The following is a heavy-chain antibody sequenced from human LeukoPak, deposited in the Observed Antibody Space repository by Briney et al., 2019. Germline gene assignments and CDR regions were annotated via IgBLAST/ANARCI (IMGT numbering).Heavy chain of an antibody. Sequence: SETLSLTCTVSGGSISSYYWSWIRQPPGKGLEWIGYIYYSGSTNYNPSLKSRVTISVDTSKNQFSLKLSSVTAADTAVYYCAKSLGGYDRNYFDYWGQGTLVTVSS. V-gene: IGHV4-59*12. CDR1: GGSISSYY. D-gene: IGHD5-12*01. CDR3: AKSLGGYDRNYFDY. CDR2: IYYSGST. J-gene: IGHJ4*02.